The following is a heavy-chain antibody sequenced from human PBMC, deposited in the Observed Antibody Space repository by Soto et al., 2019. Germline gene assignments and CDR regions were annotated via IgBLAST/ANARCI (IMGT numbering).Heavy chain of an antibody. CDR3: ARTDGYEIEY. V-gene: IGHV5-51*01. J-gene: IGHJ4*02. D-gene: IGHD5-12*01. Sequence: PWESLKISCKASGYSFVSYWIAWVRQMPGKGLEWMGIIYPGDSDTTYSPSFQGQVTMSVEKSITTVYLQWSSLKASDTAMYYCARTDGYEIEYWGQGTLVTVSS. CDR1: GYSFVSYW. CDR2: IYPGDSDT.